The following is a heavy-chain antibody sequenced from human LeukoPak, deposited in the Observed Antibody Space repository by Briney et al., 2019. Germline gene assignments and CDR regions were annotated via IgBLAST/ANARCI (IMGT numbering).Heavy chain of an antibody. CDR2: ISSSGSTI. CDR3: AKDRATMLRGVIPVDF. CDR1: GFTFSSYS. Sequence: PGGSLRLSCAASGFTFSSYSMNWVRQAPGKGLEWVSYISSSGSTIYYADSVKGRFTISRDNSKNTVYLQMNSLRPEDTAVYYCAKDRATMLRGVIPVDFWGQGTLVTVSS. D-gene: IGHD3-10*01. J-gene: IGHJ4*02. V-gene: IGHV3-48*01.